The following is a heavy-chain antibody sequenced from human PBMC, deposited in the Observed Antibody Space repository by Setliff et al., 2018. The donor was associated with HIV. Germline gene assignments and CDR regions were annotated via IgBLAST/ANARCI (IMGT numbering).Heavy chain of an antibody. CDR1: GGSFSAYH. CDR2: INHSGST. J-gene: IGHJ4*02. Sequence: SETLSLTCAVYGGSFSAYHWSWIRQTPGKGLEWLGEINHSGSTAYNLALKSRVTISVDKSKNQFSLKLSSVTAADTAVYYCARVSTAVTAAPLDYWSQGTLVTVSS. CDR3: ARVSTAVTAAPLDY. D-gene: IGHD4-17*01. V-gene: IGHV4-34*01.